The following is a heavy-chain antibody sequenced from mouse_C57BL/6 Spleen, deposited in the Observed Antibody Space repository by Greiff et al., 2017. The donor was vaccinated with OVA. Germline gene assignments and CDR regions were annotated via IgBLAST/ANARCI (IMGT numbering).Heavy chain of an antibody. V-gene: IGHV1-26*01. CDR1: GYTFTDYY. Sequence: EVQLQQSGPELVKPGASVKISCKASGYTFTDYYMNWVQQSHGKSLEWIGDINPNNGGTSYNQKFKGKATLTVDKSSSTAYMELRSQTSEDSAVYYCASPSITTVVDAMDYWGQGTSVTVSS. CDR2: INPNNGGT. CDR3: ASPSITTVVDAMDY. J-gene: IGHJ4*01. D-gene: IGHD1-1*01.